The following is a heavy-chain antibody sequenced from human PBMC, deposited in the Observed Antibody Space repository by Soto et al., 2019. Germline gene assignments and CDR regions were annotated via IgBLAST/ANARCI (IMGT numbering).Heavy chain of an antibody. CDR3: AKHIYDSDSGPNLQYYFES. Sequence: ESLKISCKGSGYSFAGYWITWVRQMPGKGLEWMGRIDPSDSQTYYSPSFRGHVTISAAKSITTVFLQWTSLRASDTAMYYCAKHIYDSDSGPNLQYYFESLGQVTLVTVSS. V-gene: IGHV5-10-1*01. J-gene: IGHJ4*02. CDR1: GYSFAGYW. CDR2: IDPSDSQT. D-gene: IGHD3-22*01.